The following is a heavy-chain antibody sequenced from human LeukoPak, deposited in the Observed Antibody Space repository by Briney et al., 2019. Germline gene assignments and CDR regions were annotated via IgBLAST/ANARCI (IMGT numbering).Heavy chain of an antibody. V-gene: IGHV3-7*01. Sequence: PGGSLRLSCAASGFTFSSYGMHWVRQAPGKGLEWVANIKQDGSEKYYVDSVKGRFTISRDNAKNSLYLQMNSLRAEDTAVYYCARGDDFWSGYLGYWGQGTLVTVSS. CDR2: IKQDGSEK. D-gene: IGHD3-3*01. CDR1: GFTFSSYG. J-gene: IGHJ4*02. CDR3: ARGDDFWSGYLGY.